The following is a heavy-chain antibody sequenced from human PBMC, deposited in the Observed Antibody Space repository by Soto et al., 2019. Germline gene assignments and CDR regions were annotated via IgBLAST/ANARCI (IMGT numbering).Heavy chain of an antibody. CDR3: ARSAGGNSFFEY. V-gene: IGHV4-4*02. CDR1: GGSISSSNW. CDR2: IYHGGTT. Sequence: QVQLQESGPGLVKPSGTLSLTCAVSGGSISSSNWWSWVRQSPGKGLEWIGEIYHGGTTNYNPSLTSRVTISLDKSKDQFSLKLTSVTAADTAVYYCARSAGGNSFFEYWGQGTLVTVSS. J-gene: IGHJ4*02. D-gene: IGHD2-21*02.